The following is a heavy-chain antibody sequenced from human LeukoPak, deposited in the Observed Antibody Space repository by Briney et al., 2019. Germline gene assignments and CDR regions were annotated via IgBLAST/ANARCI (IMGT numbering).Heavy chain of an antibody. J-gene: IGHJ4*02. Sequence: GKSLRLSCVASGFPFSSYWMTWVRQAPGKGLEWVSAISGSGGSTYYADSVKGRFTISRDNSKNTLYLQMNSLRAEDTAVYYCAKDWQGRSSGWYGTETRWGQGTLVTVSS. CDR1: GFPFSSYW. CDR2: ISGSGGST. D-gene: IGHD6-19*01. CDR3: AKDWQGRSSGWYGTETR. V-gene: IGHV3-23*01.